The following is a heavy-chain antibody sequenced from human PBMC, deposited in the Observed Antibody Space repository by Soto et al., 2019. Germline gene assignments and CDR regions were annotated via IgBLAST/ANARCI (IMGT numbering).Heavy chain of an antibody. CDR3: AREGPGMAVAGTDY. V-gene: IGHV1-69*08. CDR2: IIPILGKA. CDR1: GGTFSSYT. J-gene: IGHJ4*02. D-gene: IGHD6-19*01. Sequence: QVQLVQSGAEVKKPGSSVKVSCKASGGTFSSYTISWVRQAPGQGLEWMGRIIPILGKANYAQKFQGRVTITADQPTSTADRGLSGMRSEDTAVYYCAREGPGMAVAGTDYWGKGTLVTVAS.